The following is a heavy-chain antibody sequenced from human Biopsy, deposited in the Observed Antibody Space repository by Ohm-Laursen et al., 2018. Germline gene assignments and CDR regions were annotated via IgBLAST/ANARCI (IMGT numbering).Heavy chain of an antibody. D-gene: IGHD3-22*01. V-gene: IGHV4-34*01. J-gene: IGHJ6*02. Sequence: SDTLSLTCAVYGESFNGYYWSWIRQTPGKGLEWIGEINHSGRTNYNPSLKSRVTISVDTSKNQFSLKVRSVTAADTAVYYCVRGVDYYDPYHYYALDVWGQRTTVTVSS. CDR3: VRGVDYYDPYHYYALDV. CDR2: INHSGRT. CDR1: GESFNGYY.